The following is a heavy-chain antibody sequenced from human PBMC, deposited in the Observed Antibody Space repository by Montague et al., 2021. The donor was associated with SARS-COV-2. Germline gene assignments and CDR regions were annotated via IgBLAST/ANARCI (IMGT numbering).Heavy chain of an antibody. Sequence: ETRSLTCNVSGGSISSSTYYWGWIRQPPGKGLEWIGNLYNGGTTYYSPSLKSRVTISVDTSKNHFSLNMASVTAADTAVYYCARTSKLRESSSGNYYYHAMDVWGQGTTVTVSS. V-gene: IGHV4-39*02. CDR1: GGSISSSTYY. CDR2: LYNGGTT. CDR3: ARTSKLRESSSGNYYYHAMDV. J-gene: IGHJ6*02. D-gene: IGHD3-16*01.